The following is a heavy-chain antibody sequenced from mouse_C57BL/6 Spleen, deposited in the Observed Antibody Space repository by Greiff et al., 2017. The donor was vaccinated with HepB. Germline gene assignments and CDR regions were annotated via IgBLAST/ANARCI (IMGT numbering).Heavy chain of an antibody. CDR2: ISYDGSN. V-gene: IGHV3-6*01. D-gene: IGHD2-5*01. CDR3: ARDYSNYGFDY. CDR1: GYSITSGYY. J-gene: IGHJ2*01. Sequence: DVKLQESGPGLVKPSQSLSLTCSVTGYSITSGYYWNWIRQFPGNKLEWMGYISYDGSNNYNPSLKNRISITRDTSKNQFFLKLNSVTTEDTATYYCARDYSNYGFDYWGQGTTLTVSS.